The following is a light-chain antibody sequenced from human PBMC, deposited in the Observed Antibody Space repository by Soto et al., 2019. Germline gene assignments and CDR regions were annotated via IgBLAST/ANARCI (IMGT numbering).Light chain of an antibody. J-gene: IGLJ1*01. Sequence: QSALTQPASVSGSPGQSITISCTGTSSYVGGYNYVSWYQQHPGKAPKLMIYDVSNRPAGVSNPFSGSRSGNTASLTISGLQAEDEDDYYTSSYTSSSTLVFGTGTKVTVL. CDR1: SSYVGGYNY. CDR2: DVS. CDR3: SSYTSSSTLV. V-gene: IGLV2-14*01.